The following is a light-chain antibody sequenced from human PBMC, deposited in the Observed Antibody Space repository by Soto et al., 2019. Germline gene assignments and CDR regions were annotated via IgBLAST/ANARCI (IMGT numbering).Light chain of an antibody. Sequence: EIVLTQSPATLSLSPGERAILSCRASQSVSSYLAWYQQKPGQAPRLLIYDASNRATGIPARFSGSGSGTDFTLTISSLEPEDFAIYYCQQRSNWLITVGQGTRLEIK. CDR2: DAS. CDR1: QSVSSY. CDR3: QQRSNWLIT. V-gene: IGKV3-11*01. J-gene: IGKJ5*01.